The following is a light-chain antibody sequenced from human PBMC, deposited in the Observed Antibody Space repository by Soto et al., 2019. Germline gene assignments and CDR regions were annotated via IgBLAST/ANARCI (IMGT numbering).Light chain of an antibody. CDR3: LLSFNGPYV. V-gene: IGLV7-46*01. CDR2: DTS. CDR1: TGAVTSGHY. Sequence: QAVVTQEPSLTVSPGGTVTLTCGSSTGAVTSGHYPYWFQQKPGQAPRTLIYDTSNKHSWTPARFSGYVLGGKAALTLSGAQPEDEAEYFCLLSFNGPYVFGGGTKLTVL. J-gene: IGLJ1*01.